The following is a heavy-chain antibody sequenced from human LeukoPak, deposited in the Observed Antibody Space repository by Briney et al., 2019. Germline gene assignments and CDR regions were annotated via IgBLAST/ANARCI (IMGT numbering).Heavy chain of an antibody. CDR1: GYTFTSYG. D-gene: IGHD3-3*01. V-gene: IGHV1-18*01. CDR2: ISAYNGNT. CDR3: ARSPQITIFGVAISHYMDV. Sequence: ASVKVSCKASGYTFTSYGISWVRQAPGQGLEWMGWISAYNGNTNYAQKLQGRVTMTTDTSTSTAYMELRSLRSDDTAVYYCARSPQITIFGVAISHYMDVWGKGTTVTVSS. J-gene: IGHJ6*03.